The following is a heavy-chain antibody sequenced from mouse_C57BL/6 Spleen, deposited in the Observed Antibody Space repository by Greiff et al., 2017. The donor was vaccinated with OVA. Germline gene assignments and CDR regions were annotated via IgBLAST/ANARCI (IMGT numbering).Heavy chain of an antibody. Sequence: VQLQQPGAELVRPGSSVKLSCKASGYTFTSYWMHWVKQRPIQGLEWIGNIDPSDSETHYNQKFKDKATLTVDKSSSTAYMQLSSLTSEDSAVYYCARKGSNYAYAMDYWGQGTSVTVSS. CDR1: GYTFTSYW. CDR2: IDPSDSET. D-gene: IGHD2-5*01. CDR3: ARKGSNYAYAMDY. V-gene: IGHV1-52*01. J-gene: IGHJ4*01.